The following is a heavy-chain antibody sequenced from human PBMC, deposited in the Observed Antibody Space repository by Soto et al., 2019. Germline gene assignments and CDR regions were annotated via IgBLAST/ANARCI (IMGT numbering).Heavy chain of an antibody. D-gene: IGHD1-26*01. CDR3: ARSIPAREVGATTTFDY. CDR1: GYSFTSYW. V-gene: IGHV5-51*01. J-gene: IGHJ4*02. CDR2: IYPGDSAT. Sequence: PGESLKISCKGSGYSFTSYWIGWVRQMPGKGLEWMGIIYPGDSATRYSPSFQGQVTISADKSISTAYLQWSSLKASDTAMYYCARSIPAREVGATTTFDYWGQGTLVTVSS.